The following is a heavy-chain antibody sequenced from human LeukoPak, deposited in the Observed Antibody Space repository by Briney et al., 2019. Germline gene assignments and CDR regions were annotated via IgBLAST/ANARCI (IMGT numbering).Heavy chain of an antibody. D-gene: IGHD3-22*01. CDR2: INWNGGST. Sequence: GGSLRLFCADSGFTFDDYGMSWVRQARGKGLEWVSGINWNGGSTGYADSVKGRFTISRDNAKNSLYLRMNSLRAEDTALYYCARVASEGAYDSSGYSYYYYYMDVWGKGTTVTVSS. V-gene: IGHV3-20*04. CDR1: GFTFDDYG. CDR3: ARVASEGAYDSSGYSYYYYYMDV. J-gene: IGHJ6*03.